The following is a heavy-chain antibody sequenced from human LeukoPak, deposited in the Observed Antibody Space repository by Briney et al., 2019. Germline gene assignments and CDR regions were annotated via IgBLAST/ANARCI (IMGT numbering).Heavy chain of an antibody. CDR2: IYWNDDK. V-gene: IGHV2-5*01. CDR1: GFSLSTSGVG. D-gene: IGHD6-19*01. CDR3: AHSPRPGIAVAGFDY. J-gene: IGHJ4*02. Sequence: SGPTLVKPIQTLTLTCTFSGFSLSTSGVGVGWIRQPPGKALEWLALIYWNDDKRYSPSLKSRLTITKDTSKNQVVLTMTNMDPVDTATYYCAHSPRPGIAVAGFDYWGQGTLVTVSS.